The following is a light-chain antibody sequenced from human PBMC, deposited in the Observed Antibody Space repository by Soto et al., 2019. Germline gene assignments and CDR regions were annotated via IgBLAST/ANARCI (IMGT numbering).Light chain of an antibody. V-gene: IGKV1-9*01. CDR2: AAS. CDR3: EQLNSYIVT. Sequence: DIQLTQSPYFLSASVGDRVTITCRASQGISSYLAWYQQKPGKAPKLLIYAASTLQSGVPSRFNGSGSRTEFTLTLSSLQPEDFANYYCEQLNSYIVTFGPRTKVDIK. CDR1: QGISSY. J-gene: IGKJ3*01.